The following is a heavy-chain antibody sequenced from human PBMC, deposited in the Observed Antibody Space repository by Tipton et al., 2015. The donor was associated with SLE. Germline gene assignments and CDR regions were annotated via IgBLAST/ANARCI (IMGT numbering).Heavy chain of an antibody. Sequence: TLSLTCTVSGDSISSSTRNYYWSWVRQPPGKGLEWIGYIYDSRSTNYKASLKSRVTMSIDTSKSQFSLELSSVTAADTAVYYCARPQTEQQLPMGGHWFDPWGQGTLVTVSS. V-gene: IGHV4-59*08. D-gene: IGHD6-13*01. CDR3: ARPQTEQQLPMGGHWFDP. CDR2: IYDSRST. CDR1: GDSISSSTRNYY. J-gene: IGHJ5*02.